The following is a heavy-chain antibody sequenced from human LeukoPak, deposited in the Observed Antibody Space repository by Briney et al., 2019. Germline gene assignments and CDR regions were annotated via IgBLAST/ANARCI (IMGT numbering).Heavy chain of an antibody. D-gene: IGHD2-21*01. J-gene: IGHJ4*02. CDR3: AKGRDYYLDY. CDR2: IRYDGSSQ. CDR1: GFTFGNYG. Sequence: GGALRLSCAASGFTFGNYGMHWVRQAAGEGLEWVTFIRYDGSSQYYADSVKGRFTISRDNSKNTLYLQMNSLRAEDTAFYFCAKGRDYYLDYWGQGTLVTVSS. V-gene: IGHV3-30*02.